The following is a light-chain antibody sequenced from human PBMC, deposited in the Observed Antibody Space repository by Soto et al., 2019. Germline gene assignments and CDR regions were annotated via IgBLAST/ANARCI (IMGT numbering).Light chain of an antibody. CDR3: QQYNNWPYT. CDR1: QSVSSN. Sequence: EIVMTQSPATLSVSPGERAALSCRVSQSVSSNFAWYQQKPGQAPRLLIYGASTRATGIPARFSGSGSGTEFILTISSLQSGDFAVYYCQQYNNWPYTFGQGTKLEIK. V-gene: IGKV3-15*01. J-gene: IGKJ2*01. CDR2: GAS.